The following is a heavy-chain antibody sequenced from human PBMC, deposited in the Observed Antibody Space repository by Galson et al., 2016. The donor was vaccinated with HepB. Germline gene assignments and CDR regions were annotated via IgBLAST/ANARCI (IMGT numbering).Heavy chain of an antibody. J-gene: IGHJ6*02. D-gene: IGHD3-10*01. V-gene: IGHV4-34*09. CDR3: ARDLYYGSANYFYPRFNYYGLDV. Sequence: TLSLTCGVSGGSLSGYYWTWIRQPPGKGLEWIGEISHTGTTNYNPSLTSRVTFSVDTSKNQFSLKLSSVTAADTAVYYCARDLYYGSANYFYPRFNYYGLDVWGQGTTVIVSS. CDR2: ISHTGTT. CDR1: GGSLSGYY.